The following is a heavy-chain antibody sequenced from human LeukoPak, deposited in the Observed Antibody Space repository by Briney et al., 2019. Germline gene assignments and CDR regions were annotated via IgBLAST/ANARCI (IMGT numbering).Heavy chain of an antibody. CDR3: ARDGATVTTWFDAFDI. CDR1: GCTFSSYA. J-gene: IGHJ3*02. D-gene: IGHD4-17*01. V-gene: IGHV3-30*04. CDR2: ISYDGSNK. Sequence: PGGSLRLSCAASGCTFSSYAMHWVRQAPGKGLEWVAVISYDGSNKYYADSVKGRFTISRDNSKNTLYLQMNSLRAEDTAVYYCARDGATVTTWFDAFDIWGQGTMVTVSS.